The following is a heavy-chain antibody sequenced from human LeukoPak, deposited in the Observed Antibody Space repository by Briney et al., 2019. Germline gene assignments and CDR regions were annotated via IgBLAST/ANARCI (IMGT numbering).Heavy chain of an antibody. CDR2: IYYSGST. Sequence: SETLSLTCTVSGGSFSSGPYYWSWIRQPPGKGLEWIGYIYYSGSTNYNPSLKSRVTISVDTSKNQFSLKLSSVTAADTAVYYCAREGYGMDVWGQGTTVTVSS. CDR3: AREGYGMDV. J-gene: IGHJ6*02. CDR1: GGSFSSGPYY. V-gene: IGHV4-61*01.